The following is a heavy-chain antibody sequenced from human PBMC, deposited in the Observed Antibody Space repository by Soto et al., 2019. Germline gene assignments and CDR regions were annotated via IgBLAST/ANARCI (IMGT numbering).Heavy chain of an antibody. V-gene: IGHV1-46*01. CDR2: INPSGGST. D-gene: IGHD6-19*01. CDR3: ARSSGWYDYFDY. J-gene: IGHJ4*02. Sequence: ASVKVSCKASGYTFTSYYMHWVRHAPGQGLEWMGIINPSGGSTSYAQKFQGRVTMTRDTSTSTVYMELSSLRSEDTAVYYCARSSGWYDYFDYWGQGTLVTVSS. CDR1: GYTFTSYY.